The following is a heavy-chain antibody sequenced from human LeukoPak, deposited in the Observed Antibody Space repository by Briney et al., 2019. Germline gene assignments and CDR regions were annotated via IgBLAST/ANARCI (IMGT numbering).Heavy chain of an antibody. Sequence: GGSLRLSCAGSGFAFGTYAMSWVRQAPGMGLGWVSSISANGQATYYADSVEGRFTISRDNSKSTLYLQLNSLRAEDTATYYCAKDPYNPILYRLAPRGQGTLVTVSS. CDR2: ISANGQAT. D-gene: IGHD1-14*01. CDR1: GFAFGTYA. J-gene: IGHJ5*02. CDR3: AKDPYNPILYRLAP. V-gene: IGHV3-23*01.